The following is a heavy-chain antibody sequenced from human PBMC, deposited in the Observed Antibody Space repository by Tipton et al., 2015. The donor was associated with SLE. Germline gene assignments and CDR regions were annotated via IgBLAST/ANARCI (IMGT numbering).Heavy chain of an antibody. CDR1: GGSLIDYW. V-gene: IGHV4-34*01. J-gene: IGHJ6*03. Sequence: TLSLTCAVYGGSLIDYWWSWIRQPPGKGLEWIGEIYHSGSTNYNPSLKSRVTISLDASKNQVSLQLTSVTPADTAKYYCARGQEVAATDHYYYMDVWGKGTTVTVSS. CDR3: ARGQEVAATDHYYYMDV. D-gene: IGHD6-19*01. CDR2: IYHSGST.